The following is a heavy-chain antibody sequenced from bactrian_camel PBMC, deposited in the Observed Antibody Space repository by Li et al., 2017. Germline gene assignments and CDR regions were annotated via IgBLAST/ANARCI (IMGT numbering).Heavy chain of an antibody. D-gene: IGHD1*01. J-gene: IGHJ6*01. V-gene: IGHV3S40*01. CDR1: GFTFSTNC. Sequence: DVQLVESGGGLVQPGGSLRLSRAASGFTFSTNCMSWVRQAPGKGLEWVSTINGMTGITYYADSVKGRFTITHVYAKDTVYLQMNDLKPEDTAMYYCAADGRGCWLLMHRSDSRFGYWGQGTQVTVS. CDR2: INGMTGIT. CDR3: AADGRGCWLLMHRSDSRFGY.